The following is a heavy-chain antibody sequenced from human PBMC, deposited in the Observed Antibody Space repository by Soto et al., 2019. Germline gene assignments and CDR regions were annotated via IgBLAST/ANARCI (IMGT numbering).Heavy chain of an antibody. CDR1: GGSISSGGYY. J-gene: IGHJ3*02. V-gene: IGHV4-31*03. Sequence: QVQLQESGPGLVKPSQTLSLTCTVSGGSISSGGYYWSWIRQHPGKGLEWIGYIYYSGSTYYNPSLKSRVTISLATSKNQFSLKLSSVTAADTAVYYCARSRDDYGDRGDAFDIWGQGTMVTVSS. D-gene: IGHD4-17*01. CDR3: ARSRDDYGDRGDAFDI. CDR2: IYYSGST.